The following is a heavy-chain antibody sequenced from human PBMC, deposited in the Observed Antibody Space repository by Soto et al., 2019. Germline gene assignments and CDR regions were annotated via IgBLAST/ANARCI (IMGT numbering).Heavy chain of an antibody. CDR2: INAGNGNT. J-gene: IGHJ6*02. CDR1: GYTFTGYA. V-gene: IGHV1-3*01. CDR3: ARSTYYHDSSGYYYFDYYGMDV. Sequence: ASVKVSCKASGYTFTGYAMHWVRQAPGQRLEWMGWINAGNGNTKYSQKFQGRVTITRDTSASTAYMELSSLRSEDTAVYYCARSTYYHDSSGYYYFDYYGMDVWGQGTTVTVSS. D-gene: IGHD3-22*01.